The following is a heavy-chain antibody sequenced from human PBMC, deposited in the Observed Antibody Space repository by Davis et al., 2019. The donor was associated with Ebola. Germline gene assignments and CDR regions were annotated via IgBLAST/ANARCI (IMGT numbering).Heavy chain of an antibody. CDR1: GGSISFYY. Sequence: SETLSLTCNVSGGSISFYYWNWIRQAPGKGLEWIGDIFYNGITNYNPSLKSRLTISIDTFTNQFSLKLRSVTAADTAMYYCARANTGMVPPEIDSWGQGTKVTVSS. J-gene: IGHJ4*02. D-gene: IGHD5-18*01. CDR3: ARANTGMVPPEIDS. CDR2: IFYNGIT. V-gene: IGHV4-59*01.